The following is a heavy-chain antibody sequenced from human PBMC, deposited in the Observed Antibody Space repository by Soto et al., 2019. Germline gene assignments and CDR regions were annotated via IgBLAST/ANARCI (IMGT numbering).Heavy chain of an antibody. V-gene: IGHV5-51*01. Sequence: PVESLTTSCKVSGYNFAGYWIAWVLQMPGKGLELMGIIYPSDSDTRYRPSFQGQVTISADKSISSAYLQWSSLRASDTAMYYCARGGVSTRTFDYWGQGTTVTVSS. D-gene: IGHD3-3*01. J-gene: IGHJ4*02. CDR3: ARGGVSTRTFDY. CDR1: GYNFAGYW. CDR2: IYPSDSDT.